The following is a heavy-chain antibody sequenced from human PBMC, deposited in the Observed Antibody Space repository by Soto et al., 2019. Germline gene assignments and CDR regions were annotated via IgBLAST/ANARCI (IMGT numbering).Heavy chain of an antibody. CDR3: ARALSDYYDSSGYAGY. Sequence: VKVSCKASAGTFSSYAISWVRQAPGRGLEWMGGIIPIFGTANYAQKFQGRVTITADESTSTAYMELSSLRSEDTAVYYCARALSDYYDSSGYAGYWGQGTLVTVSS. J-gene: IGHJ4*02. D-gene: IGHD3-22*01. CDR1: AGTFSSYA. V-gene: IGHV1-69*13. CDR2: IIPIFGTA.